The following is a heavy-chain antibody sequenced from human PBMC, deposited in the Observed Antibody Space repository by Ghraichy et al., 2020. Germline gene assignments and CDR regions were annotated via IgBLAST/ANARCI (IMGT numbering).Heavy chain of an antibody. Sequence: LRLSCAASGFTFSSYPMHWVRQAPGKGLEWVTVISYDGSNEYYADSVKGRFTISRDDSKNTLYLQMNSLRAEDTAVYYCARDRRIAVAGTVPDYWGQGTLVTVSS. J-gene: IGHJ4*02. CDR3: ARDRRIAVAGTVPDY. V-gene: IGHV3-30-3*01. CDR1: GFTFSSYP. D-gene: IGHD6-19*01. CDR2: ISYDGSNE.